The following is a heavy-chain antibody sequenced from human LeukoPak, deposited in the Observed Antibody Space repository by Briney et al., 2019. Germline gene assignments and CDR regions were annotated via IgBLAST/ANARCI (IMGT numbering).Heavy chain of an antibody. Sequence: SVKVSCKTSGDTFTTYAIIWVRQAPGQGLEWMGGIIPMFGTPNYAQRLQGRVTITADKSTSTAYMELSSLRSEDTAVYYCARGYCSGGSCYRYYFDYWGQGTLVTVSS. CDR3: ARGYCSGGSCYRYYFDY. CDR1: GDTFTTYA. D-gene: IGHD2-15*01. V-gene: IGHV1-69*06. CDR2: IIPMFGTP. J-gene: IGHJ4*02.